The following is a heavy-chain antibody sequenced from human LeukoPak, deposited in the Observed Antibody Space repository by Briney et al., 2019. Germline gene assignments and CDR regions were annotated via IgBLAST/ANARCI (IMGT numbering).Heavy chain of an antibody. CDR3: ARPYYYDSSGYYYAYYYYYMDV. D-gene: IGHD3-22*01. CDR2: ISSSSSYI. J-gene: IGHJ6*03. CDR1: GFTFSSYS. V-gene: IGHV3-21*03. Sequence: PGGSLRLSCAASGFTFSSYSMNWVRQAPGKGLEWVSSISSSSSYIYYADSVKGRFTISRDSAKNSLYLQMNSLRAEDTAVYHCARPYYYDSSGYYYAYYYYYMDVWGKGTTVTVSS.